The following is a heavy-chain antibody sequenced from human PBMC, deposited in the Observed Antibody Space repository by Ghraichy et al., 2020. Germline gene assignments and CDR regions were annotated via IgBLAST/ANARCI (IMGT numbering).Heavy chain of an antibody. CDR1: GFTFSGSA. Sequence: GGSLRLSCAASGFTFSGSAMHWVRQASGKGLEWVGRIRSKANSYATAYAASVKGRFTISRDDSKNTAYLQMNSLKTEDTAVYYCTRQNYDFWSGSTYGMDVWGQGTTVTVSS. CDR3: TRQNYDFWSGSTYGMDV. V-gene: IGHV3-73*01. J-gene: IGHJ6*02. CDR2: IRSKANSYAT. D-gene: IGHD3-3*01.